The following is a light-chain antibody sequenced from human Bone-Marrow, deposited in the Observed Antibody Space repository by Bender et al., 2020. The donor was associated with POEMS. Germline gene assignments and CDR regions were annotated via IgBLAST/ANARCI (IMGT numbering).Light chain of an antibody. CDR1: SSDVGGYDY. CDR2: NVN. V-gene: IGLV2-14*01. CDR3: SSYTSSSTVV. J-gene: IGLJ2*01. Sequence: QSALTQPASVSGSPGQSITISCTGSSSDVGGYDYVSWYQQHPGKVPKLLLHNVNNRPSGVSNRFSGTKSGNTASLTISGLQAEDEADYYCSSYTSSSTVVFGGGTKLTVL.